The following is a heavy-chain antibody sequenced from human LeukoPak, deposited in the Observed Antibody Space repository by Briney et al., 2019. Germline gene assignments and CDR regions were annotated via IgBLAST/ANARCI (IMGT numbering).Heavy chain of an antibody. CDR1: GFTFSSYA. CDR2: ISGSGGST. J-gene: IGHJ4*02. Sequence: PGGSLRLSCAASGFTFSSYAMSWVRQAPGKGLEWVSAISGSGGSTYYADSVKGRFTISRDNSKNTLYLQVNSLRAEDTAVYYCAKDRAWIQELAGEGNYFDYWGQGTLVTVSS. D-gene: IGHD3-10*01. CDR3: AKDRAWIQELAGEGNYFDY. V-gene: IGHV3-23*01.